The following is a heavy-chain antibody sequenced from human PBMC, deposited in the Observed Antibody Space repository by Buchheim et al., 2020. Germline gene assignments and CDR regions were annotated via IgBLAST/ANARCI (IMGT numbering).Heavy chain of an antibody. V-gene: IGHV4-30-4*01. Sequence: QVQLQESGPGLVKPSQTLSLTCTVSGGSISSGDYYWSWIRQPPGKGLEWIGYIYSSGSTYYNPSLQSRVTIPVDTSQNKFSLKLRSVTAADTAVYYCARGAELDYGDRLLDYWGQGTL. CDR2: IYSSGST. CDR1: GGSISSGDYY. J-gene: IGHJ4*02. CDR3: ARGAELDYGDRLLDY. D-gene: IGHD4-17*01.